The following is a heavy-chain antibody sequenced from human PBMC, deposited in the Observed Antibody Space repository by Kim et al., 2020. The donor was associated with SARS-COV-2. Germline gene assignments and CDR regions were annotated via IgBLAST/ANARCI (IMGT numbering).Heavy chain of an antibody. CDR2: INTNTGNP. V-gene: IGHV7-4-1*02. CDR3: ARDGGGKLFSSSWYEAPSFDY. D-gene: IGHD6-13*01. CDR1: GYTFTSYA. Sequence: ASVKVSCKASGYTFTSYAMNWVRQAPGQGLEWMGWINTNTGNPTYAQGFTGRFVFSLDTSVSTAYLQISSLKAEDTAVYYCARDGGGKLFSSSWYEAPSFDYWGQGTLVTVSS. J-gene: IGHJ4*02.